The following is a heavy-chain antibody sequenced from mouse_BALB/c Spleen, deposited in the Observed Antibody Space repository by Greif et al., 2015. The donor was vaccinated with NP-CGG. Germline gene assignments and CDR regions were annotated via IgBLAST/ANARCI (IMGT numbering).Heavy chain of an antibody. D-gene: IGHD2-4*01. CDR3: ARGVLWDYEGIFAY. V-gene: IGHV2-9*02. Sequence: VKLVESGPGLVAPSQSLSITCTVSGFSLTSYGVHWVRQPPGKGLEWLGVIWAGGSTNYNSAPMSRLSISKDNSKSQVFLKMDSLQTDDTAMYYCARGVLWDYEGIFAYWGQGTLVTVSA. CDR1: GFSLTSYG. J-gene: IGHJ3*01. CDR2: IWAGGST.